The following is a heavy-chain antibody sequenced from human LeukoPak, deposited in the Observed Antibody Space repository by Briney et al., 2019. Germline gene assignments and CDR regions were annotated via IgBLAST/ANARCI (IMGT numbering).Heavy chain of an antibody. CDR2: IHITGNT. CDR1: GASISTCY. Sequence: SETLSLTCTISGASISTCYWNWIRQSPEKDLEWIGYIHITGNTRYNPSLKSRVAISIDTPNSHFSLKLSSVTPADTAVYYCARECYDVLTGENDWFDPWGQGTLVTVSS. CDR3: ARECYDVLTGENDWFDP. J-gene: IGHJ5*02. D-gene: IGHD3-9*01. V-gene: IGHV4-59*01.